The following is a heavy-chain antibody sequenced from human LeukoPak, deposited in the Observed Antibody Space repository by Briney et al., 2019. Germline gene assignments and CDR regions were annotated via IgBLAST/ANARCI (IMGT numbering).Heavy chain of an antibody. V-gene: IGHV3-30*18. CDR3: AKGPYGSDWYFDL. CDR1: GFTFSSYG. Sequence: PRRSLRLSCAASGFTFSSYGMHWVRQAPGKGLEWVAVISYDGSNKYYADSVKGRFTISRDNSKNTLYLQMNSLRAEDTAVYYCAKGPYGSDWYFDLWGRGTLVTVSS. D-gene: IGHD3-10*01. CDR2: ISYDGSNK. J-gene: IGHJ2*01.